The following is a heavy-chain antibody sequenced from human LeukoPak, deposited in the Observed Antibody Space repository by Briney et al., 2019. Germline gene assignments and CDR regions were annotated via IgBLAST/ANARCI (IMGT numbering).Heavy chain of an antibody. V-gene: IGHV4-39*01. J-gene: IGHJ2*01. CDR2: IYYSWST. Sequence: PPGKGLEWIGSIYYSWSTYYTPSLKSRGNISVDTSENQFSLKLSSVTASDTAVYYCAIHHFFFQAEDGIRGTVPVSAFLLNRSSDL. D-gene: IGHD3-3*02. CDR3: AIHHFFFQAEDGIRGTVPVSAFLLNRSSDL.